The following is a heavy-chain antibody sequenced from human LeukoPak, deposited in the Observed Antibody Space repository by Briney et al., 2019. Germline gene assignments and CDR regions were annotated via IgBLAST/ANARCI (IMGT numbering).Heavy chain of an antibody. CDR3: AKDMTSRGVLELEPEEDAFDI. D-gene: IGHD3-10*01. Sequence: PGGSLRLSCAASGFTFSDYYMSWIRQAPGKGLEWVSAISGSGGRTYYADSVKGRFTISRDNSKNTLYLQMNSLRAEDTAVYYCAKDMTSRGVLELEPEEDAFDIWGQGTMVTVSS. CDR2: ISGSGGRT. CDR1: GFTFSDYY. J-gene: IGHJ3*02. V-gene: IGHV3-23*01.